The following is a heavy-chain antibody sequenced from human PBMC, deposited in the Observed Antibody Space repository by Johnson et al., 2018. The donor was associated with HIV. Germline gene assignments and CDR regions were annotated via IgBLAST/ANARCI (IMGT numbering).Heavy chain of an antibody. V-gene: IGHV3-74*02. J-gene: IGHJ3*02. CDR2: INSDGSST. CDR3: ARPTPGAFDI. CDR1: GFTFSSYA. Sequence: VQLVESGGGVVQPGRSLRLSCAASGFTFSSYAMHWVRQAPGKGLEWVSRINSDGSSTNYADSVKGRFTISRDNAKNTLYLQMNSLRAEDTAVYYCARPTPGAFDIWGQGTMVTVSS.